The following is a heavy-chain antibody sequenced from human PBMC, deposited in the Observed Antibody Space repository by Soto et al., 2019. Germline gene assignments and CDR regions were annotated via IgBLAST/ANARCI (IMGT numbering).Heavy chain of an antibody. CDR3: ATQPGGGGY. J-gene: IGHJ4*02. Sequence: EVQLVESGGGLIQPGGSLRLSCAVSGFTVSNNYMSWVRQAPGKGLEGVSVIYSGGYTAYGDSVKGRFTISRDNSKNPTYLQMNTLSPRAPAVYYWATQPGGGGYWGQGTLVTVSS. CDR2: IYSGGYT. CDR1: GFTVSNNY. V-gene: IGHV3-53*01. D-gene: IGHD3-10*01.